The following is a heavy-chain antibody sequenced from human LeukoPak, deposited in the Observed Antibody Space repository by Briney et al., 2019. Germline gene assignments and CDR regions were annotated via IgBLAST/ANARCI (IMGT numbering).Heavy chain of an antibody. V-gene: IGHV1-46*01. D-gene: IGHD3-10*01. CDR3: ARSGGSGDYYNAVDY. CDR2: ICPSDGRI. CDR1: GYTFIRYY. J-gene: IGHJ4*02. Sequence: ASVKVSCKTSGYTFIRYYIHWVRQAPGQGLEWMGVICPSDGRISYEQNFQGRVTMTRDTSTATVYMDLSSLRSEDTALYYCARSGGSGDYYNAVDYWGQGTLVIVSS.